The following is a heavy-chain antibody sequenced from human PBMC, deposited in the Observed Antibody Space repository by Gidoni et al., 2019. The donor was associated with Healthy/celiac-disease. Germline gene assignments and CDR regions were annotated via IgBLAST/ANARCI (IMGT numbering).Heavy chain of an antibody. J-gene: IGHJ4*02. CDR3: AKRSSGWYGYLDY. CDR2: ISGSGGST. Sequence: EVQLLESGGGLVQPGGSLRLSCAAYGFTFSSYAMSWVRQAPGKGLEWVSAISGSGGSTYYADSVKGRFTISRDNSKNTLYLQMNSLRAEDTAVYYCAKRSSGWYGYLDYWGQGTLVTVSS. V-gene: IGHV3-23*01. D-gene: IGHD6-19*01. CDR1: GFTFSSYA.